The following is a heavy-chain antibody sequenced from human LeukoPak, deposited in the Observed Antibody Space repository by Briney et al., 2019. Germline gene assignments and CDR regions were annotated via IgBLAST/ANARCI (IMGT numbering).Heavy chain of an antibody. D-gene: IGHD6-19*01. J-gene: IGHJ4*02. CDR1: GFTFSSYW. Sequence: GGSLRLSCAASGFTFSSYWMHWVRHAPGKGLVWVSRVNSDGSSTTYADSVKGRFTISRDNAKNTLYLKMNSLRAEDTAVYYCAREVYSSGWSSFDYWGQGTLVTVSS. CDR3: AREVYSSGWSSFDY. V-gene: IGHV3-74*01. CDR2: VNSDGSST.